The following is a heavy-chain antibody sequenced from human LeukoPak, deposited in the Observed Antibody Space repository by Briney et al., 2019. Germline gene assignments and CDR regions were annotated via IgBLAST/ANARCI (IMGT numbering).Heavy chain of an antibody. CDR3: ARSRQDIVVVVAAWNYFDY. D-gene: IGHD2-15*01. CDR2: ISSNGATT. Sequence: GGSLRLSCSASGFTFNRFYLHWVRQAPGKGLEFVSHISSNGATTYYADSVKGRFTISRDNSKNTLYLQMNSLRAEDTAVYYCARSRQDIVVVVAAWNYFDYWGQGTLVTVSS. CDR1: GFTFNRFY. J-gene: IGHJ4*02. V-gene: IGHV3-64*04.